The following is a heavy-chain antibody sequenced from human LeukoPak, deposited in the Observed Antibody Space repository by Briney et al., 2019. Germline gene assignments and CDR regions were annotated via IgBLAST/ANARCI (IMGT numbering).Heavy chain of an antibody. CDR1: GYSFTGYY. Sequence: ASVKVSCKASGYSFTGYYMHWVRQAPGQGLEWMGVINPSGGSTSYTQKFQGRVTMTRDMSTSTVYMELSSLRSEDTAVYYCARNYSFDYWGQGTLVTVSS. J-gene: IGHJ4*02. V-gene: IGHV1-46*01. D-gene: IGHD1-7*01. CDR3: ARNYSFDY. CDR2: INPSGGST.